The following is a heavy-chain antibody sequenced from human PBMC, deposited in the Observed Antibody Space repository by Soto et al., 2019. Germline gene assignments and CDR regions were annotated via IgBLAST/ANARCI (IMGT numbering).Heavy chain of an antibody. D-gene: IGHD3-10*01. V-gene: IGHV4-59*01. CDR1: GGSISSYY. J-gene: IGHJ3*02. Sequence: SETLSLTCTVSGGSISSYYWSWIRQPPGKGLEWIGYIYYSGSTNYNPSLKSRVTISVDTSKNQFSLKLSSVTAADTAVYYCARGPDWVGVVNAFDIWGQGTMVTVSS. CDR2: IYYSGST. CDR3: ARGPDWVGVVNAFDI.